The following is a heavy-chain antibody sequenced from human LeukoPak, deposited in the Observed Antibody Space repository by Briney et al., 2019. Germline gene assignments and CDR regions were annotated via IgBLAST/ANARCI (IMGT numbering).Heavy chain of an antibody. D-gene: IGHD6-25*01. CDR1: GFTFSDFW. J-gene: IGHJ4*02. CDR2: TSKDGSHT. CDR3: TRGGYSGSYYRFS. Sequence: GGSLRLSRAASGFTFSDFWMHWVRQAPGKGPEWLSRTSKDGSHTVYADSAKGRFTASRDNTKNTVYLEVNNLRPEDTAVYYCTRGGYSGSYYRFSWGQGTPVTVAS. V-gene: IGHV3-74*01.